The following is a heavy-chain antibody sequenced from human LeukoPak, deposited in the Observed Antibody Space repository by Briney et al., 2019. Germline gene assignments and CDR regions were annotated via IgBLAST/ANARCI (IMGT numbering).Heavy chain of an antibody. CDR1: GFSFSSYA. J-gene: IGHJ4*02. V-gene: IGHV3-48*04. CDR2: ISSSGSTI. CDR3: ARDGGSSWYFDY. Sequence: GGSLRLSCATSGFSFSSYAMSWVRQAPGKGLEWVSYISSSGSTIYYADSVKGRFTISRDNAKNSLYLQMSSLRAEDTAVYYCARDGGSSWYFDYWGQGTLVTVSS. D-gene: IGHD6-13*01.